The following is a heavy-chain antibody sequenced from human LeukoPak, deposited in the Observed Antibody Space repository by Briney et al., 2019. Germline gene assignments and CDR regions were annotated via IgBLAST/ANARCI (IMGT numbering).Heavy chain of an antibody. Sequence: PGGSLRLSCSASGFPFSSYAMHWVRQAPGKGLEYVSAMSSSGGKTYYADSMKGRFVISRDNSKNTLYLQLSSLTAEDTAVHFCVKGAESYCDSRSDYWGQGTLVTVSS. CDR2: MSSSGGKT. CDR3: VKGAESYCDSRSDY. D-gene: IGHD3-22*01. V-gene: IGHV3-64D*09. J-gene: IGHJ4*02. CDR1: GFPFSSYA.